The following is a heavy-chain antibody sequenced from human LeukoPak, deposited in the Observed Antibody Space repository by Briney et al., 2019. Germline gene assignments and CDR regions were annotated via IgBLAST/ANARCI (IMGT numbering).Heavy chain of an antibody. D-gene: IGHD1-1*01. V-gene: IGHV3-7*05. Sequence: GGSLRLSCAASGFTFDSYWMTWVRQAAGKGLDWVANRKKDGSENYYMDSVKRRFPSSRDNATNSVSLQLESLRVEDTAVYFCARSLVWSPDFGGEGTRVTVSS. CDR2: RKKDGSEN. CDR1: GFTFDSYW. J-gene: IGHJ4*02. CDR3: ARSLVWSPDF.